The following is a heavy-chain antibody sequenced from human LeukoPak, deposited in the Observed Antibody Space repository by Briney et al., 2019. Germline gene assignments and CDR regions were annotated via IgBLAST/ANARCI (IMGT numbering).Heavy chain of an antibody. J-gene: IGHJ4*02. V-gene: IGHV3-30*02. CDR3: AFPGGSGWSFDY. Sequence: GGSLRLSCVASEFTFSSYGMHWVRQAPGKGLEWVSFIRYDGSNKYYADSVKGRFTISRDNSKNTLYLQMKSLRAEDTAVYYCAFPGGSGWSFDYWGQGTLVTVSS. CDR1: EFTFSSYG. D-gene: IGHD6-19*01. CDR2: IRYDGSNK.